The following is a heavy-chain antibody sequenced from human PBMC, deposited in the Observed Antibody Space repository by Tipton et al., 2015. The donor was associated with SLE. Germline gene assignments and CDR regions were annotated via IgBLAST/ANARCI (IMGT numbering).Heavy chain of an antibody. V-gene: IGHV4-61*09. D-gene: IGHD3-16*02. Sequence: TLSLTCTVSGGSITSGTYYWTWIRQPAGQGLEWVGHISSRGSTNYNPSLKSRVTISLDTSKNQLSLRLSSVTAADTAVYYCARGDLYDYIWGSYRLDAFDIWGQGTMVTVSS. CDR1: GGSITSGTYY. J-gene: IGHJ3*02. CDR2: ISSRGST. CDR3: ARGDLYDYIWGSYRLDAFDI.